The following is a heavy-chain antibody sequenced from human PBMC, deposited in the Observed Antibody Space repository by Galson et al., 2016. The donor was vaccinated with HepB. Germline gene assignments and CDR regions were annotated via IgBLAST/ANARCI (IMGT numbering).Heavy chain of an antibody. J-gene: IGHJ4*02. CDR1: GFTFSNYW. CDR2: IVSDGSTS. D-gene: IGHD3-10*01. CDR3: ARGDGTGYHQSPDY. Sequence: SLRLSCAASGFTFSNYWMNWVRQAPGKGLVWVSRIVSDGSTSTYADSVKGRFISSRDNARNTLYLQMKDLRVEDTAVYYCARGDGTGYHQSPDYWDQGTLVTLSS. V-gene: IGHV3-74*03.